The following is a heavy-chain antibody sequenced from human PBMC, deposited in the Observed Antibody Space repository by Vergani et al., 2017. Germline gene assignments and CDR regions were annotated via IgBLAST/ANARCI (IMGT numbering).Heavy chain of an antibody. CDR1: GFTFSSYA. CDR3: AKDRGWSSSREFDI. CDR2: ISGRGGST. J-gene: IGHJ3*02. D-gene: IGHD6-6*01. Sequence: EVQLLESGGGLVQPGGSLRLSCAASGFTFSSYAMSWVRQAPGKGLEWVSAISGRGGSTNYADSVKGRFTISRDNSKNALYLQMNSLRAEDTAVYYCAKDRGWSSSREFDIWGQGTMVTVSS. V-gene: IGHV3-23*01.